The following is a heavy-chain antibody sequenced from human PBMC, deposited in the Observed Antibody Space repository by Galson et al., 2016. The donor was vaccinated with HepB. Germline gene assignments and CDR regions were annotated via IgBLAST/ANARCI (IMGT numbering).Heavy chain of an antibody. J-gene: IGHJ6*01. Sequence: SLRLSCAASGFTFSSYAMHWVRQAPGKGLEWVAVISYDGNNKYYADSVKGRFTISSDNSKNTLCRQMNSLRVEDTAVYFCARDRYCSGGRCDSYYYGMDVWGPGTTVTVS. CDR2: ISYDGNNK. CDR3: ARDRYCSGGRCDSYYYGMDV. V-gene: IGHV3-30-3*01. CDR1: GFTFSSYA. D-gene: IGHD2-15*01.